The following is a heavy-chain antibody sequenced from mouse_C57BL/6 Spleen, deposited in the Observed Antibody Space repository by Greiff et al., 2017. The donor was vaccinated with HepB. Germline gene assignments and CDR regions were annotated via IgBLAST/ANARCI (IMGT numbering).Heavy chain of an antibody. CDR2: IYPYNGVS. J-gene: IGHJ2*01. Sequence: EVKLVESGPELVKPGASVKISCKASGYSFTGYYMHWVKQSHGNILDWIGYIYPYNGVSSYNQKFKGKATLTVDKSSSTAYMELRSLTSEDSAVYYCVYYGYGYFDYWGQGTTLTVSS. D-gene: IGHD2-2*01. V-gene: IGHV1-31*01. CDR1: GYSFTGYY. CDR3: VYYGYGYFDY.